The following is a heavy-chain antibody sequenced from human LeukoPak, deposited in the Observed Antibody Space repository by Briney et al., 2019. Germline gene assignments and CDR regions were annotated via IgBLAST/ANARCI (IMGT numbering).Heavy chain of an antibody. Sequence: ASVKVSCKASGYSFTGYHMHWVRQAPGQGLEWMGRINPNSGGTNYAQKFQGRVTMTRDTSTSTAYMELSRLRSDDTAVYYCARAGKGREFDYWGQGTLVTVSS. CDR3: ARAGKGREFDY. D-gene: IGHD5-24*01. CDR2: INPNSGGT. J-gene: IGHJ4*02. CDR1: GYSFTGYH. V-gene: IGHV1-2*06.